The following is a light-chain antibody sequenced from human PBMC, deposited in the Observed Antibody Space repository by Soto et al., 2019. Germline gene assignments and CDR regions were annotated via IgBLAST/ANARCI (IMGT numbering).Light chain of an antibody. V-gene: IGKV3-20*01. CDR2: GGS. J-gene: IGKJ1*01. CDR3: QQYGSSPQT. CDR1: QSVSSSY. Sequence: EIVLTQSPGTLSLSPGERATLSCRASQSVSSSYLDWYQQKPGQAPGLLIYGGSSGATGIPDRFSGSGSGTDFTLTISRLEPEDFAVYFCQQYGSSPQTFGQGTKVEIK.